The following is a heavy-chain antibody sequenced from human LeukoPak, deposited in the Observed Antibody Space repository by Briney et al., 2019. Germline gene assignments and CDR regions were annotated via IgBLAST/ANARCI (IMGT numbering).Heavy chain of an antibody. CDR3: ASFSASPPCCSSTSCYAIDY. Sequence: GGSLRLSCAASGFTFSSYWMHWVRQAPGKGLVWVSRINSDGSSTSYADSVKGRFTISRDNAKNTLYLQMNSLRAEDTAVYYCASFSASPPCCSSTSCYAIDYWGQGTLVTVSS. CDR2: INSDGSST. V-gene: IGHV3-74*01. D-gene: IGHD2-2*01. J-gene: IGHJ4*02. CDR1: GFTFSSYW.